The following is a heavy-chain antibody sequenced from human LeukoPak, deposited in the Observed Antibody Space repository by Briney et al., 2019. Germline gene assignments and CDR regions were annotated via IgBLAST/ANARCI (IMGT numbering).Heavy chain of an antibody. V-gene: IGHV3-23*01. Sequence: GGSLRLSCAASGFTFSGYGMSWVRQAPGKGLEWVSAISGSGGSTYYADSVKGRFTISRDNSENTLYLQMNSLRAEDTAVYYCARYYGDYYEYYFDYWGQGTLVTVSS. CDR3: ARYYGDYYEYYFDY. CDR2: ISGSGGST. D-gene: IGHD4-17*01. CDR1: GFTFSGYG. J-gene: IGHJ4*02.